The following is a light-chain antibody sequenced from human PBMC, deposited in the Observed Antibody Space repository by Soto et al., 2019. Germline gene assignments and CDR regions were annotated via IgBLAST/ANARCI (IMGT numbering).Light chain of an antibody. Sequence: QPVLTQPPSVSGAPGQRVTISCTGSSSNIGAGYDVHWYQQLPGAAPTLLIFGIFNRPSGVSERFSGSRSGASASLAIAGLQAEDEADYYCQSYDNSLSGSEVFGTGTQLTVL. V-gene: IGLV1-40*01. CDR2: GIF. CDR1: SSNIGAGYD. J-gene: IGLJ1*01. CDR3: QSYDNSLSGSEV.